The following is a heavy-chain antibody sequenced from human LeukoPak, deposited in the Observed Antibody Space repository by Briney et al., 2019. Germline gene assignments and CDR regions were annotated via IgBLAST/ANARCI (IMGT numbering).Heavy chain of an antibody. CDR1: GGSISSGGYY. V-gene: IGHV4-31*03. CDR2: IYYRGST. D-gene: IGHD6-13*01. CDR3: ARVFGTSSWYDWFDP. Sequence: SQTLSLTCTVSGGSISSGGYYWSWIRQHPGKGLEWIGYIYYRGSTYYNPSLKSRVSISIDTSKNQFSLRLTSVSAADTALYCCARVFGTSSWYDWFDPWGQGTLVTVSS. J-gene: IGHJ5*02.